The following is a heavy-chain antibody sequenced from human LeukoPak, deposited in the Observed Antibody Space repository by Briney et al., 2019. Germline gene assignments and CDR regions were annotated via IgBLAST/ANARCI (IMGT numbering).Heavy chain of an antibody. J-gene: IGHJ3*02. V-gene: IGHV4-4*07. CDR1: GGSISSYY. D-gene: IGHD3-22*01. CDR3: ARVFEVTMIVVVTHYAFDI. Sequence: SETLSLTCTVSGGSISSYYWSWIRQPAGKGLEWIGRIYTSGSANYNPSLKSRVTMSVDTSKNQFSLKLSSVTAADTAVYYCARVFEVTMIVVVTHYAFDIWGQGTMVTVSS. CDR2: IYTSGSA.